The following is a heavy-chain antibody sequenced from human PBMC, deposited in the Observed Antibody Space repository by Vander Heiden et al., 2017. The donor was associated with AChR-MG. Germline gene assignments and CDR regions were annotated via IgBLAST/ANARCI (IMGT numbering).Heavy chain of an antibody. V-gene: IGHV3-21*01. CDR3: ARDWGGRSSWYVY. Sequence: EVQLVESGGGLVKPGGSLRLSCAASGFTFSSYSMNWVRQAPGKGLEWVSSISSSSSYIYYADSVKGRFTISRDNAKNSLYLQMNSLRAEDTAVYYCARDWGGRSSWYVYWGQGTLVTVSS. CDR2: ISSSSSYI. D-gene: IGHD6-13*01. CDR1: GFTFSSYS. J-gene: IGHJ4*02.